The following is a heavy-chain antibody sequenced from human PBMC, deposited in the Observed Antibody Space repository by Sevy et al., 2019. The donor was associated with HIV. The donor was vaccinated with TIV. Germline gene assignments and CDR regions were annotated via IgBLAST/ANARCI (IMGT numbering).Heavy chain of an antibody. V-gene: IGHV3-30-3*01. CDR2: ILYDGSNK. J-gene: IGHJ4*02. CDR3: ARDWTVPDY. Sequence: GGSLRLSCAASGFTFSSYVMHWVRQAPGKGLEWVAVILYDGSNKYYADSVKGRFTISGDNSKNTLYLQMNSLRAEDTAVYYCARDWTVPDYWGQGTLVTVSS. CDR1: GFTFSSYV. D-gene: IGHD4-17*01.